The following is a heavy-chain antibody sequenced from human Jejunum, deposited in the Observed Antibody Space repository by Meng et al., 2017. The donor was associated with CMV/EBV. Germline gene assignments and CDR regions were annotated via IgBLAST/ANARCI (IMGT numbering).Heavy chain of an antibody. D-gene: IGHD4-17*01. J-gene: IGHJ4*02. Sequence: QRLPSCAEGKQPGAAGKVSCKPSGYTFISYYMHWVLQAPGQGLEWMGVINPSGGYTSYAQEFQGRVTMTRDTSTTTVSMDLSSLRSEDTAVYYCARARDYGPIDYWGQGTLVTVSS. CDR3: ARARDYGPIDY. CDR2: INPSGGYT. CDR1: GYTFISYY. V-gene: IGHV1-46*01.